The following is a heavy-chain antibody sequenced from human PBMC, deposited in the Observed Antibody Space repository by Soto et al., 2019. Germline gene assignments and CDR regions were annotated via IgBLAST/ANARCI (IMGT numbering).Heavy chain of an antibody. V-gene: IGHV1-69*08. Sequence: QVQLVQSGAEVKKPGSSVKVSCKASGGTFSNDIITWVRQAPGQGLEWMGRIIPLLDIANYAQKFQGRVTITADKSTSTDYMELNSLRSEDTAVYYCVRDSPIGSTYSGYDGIDYLGQGTLVTVSS. CDR1: GGTFSNDI. CDR3: VRDSPIGSTYSGYDGIDY. D-gene: IGHD5-12*01. J-gene: IGHJ4*02. CDR2: IIPLLDIA.